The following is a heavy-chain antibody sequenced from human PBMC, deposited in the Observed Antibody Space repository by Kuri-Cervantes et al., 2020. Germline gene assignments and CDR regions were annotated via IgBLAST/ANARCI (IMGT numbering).Heavy chain of an antibody. CDR1: GFTFSSYD. J-gene: IGHJ4*02. V-gene: IGHV3-13*01. Sequence: LSLTCAASGFTFSSYDMHWVRQATGKGLEWVSAIGTAGDTYYPGSVKGRFTISRENAKNSLYLQMNSLRAEDTAVYYCARDLGIAVAGGWGQGTLVTVSS. D-gene: IGHD6-19*01. CDR3: ARDLGIAVAGG. CDR2: IGTAGDT.